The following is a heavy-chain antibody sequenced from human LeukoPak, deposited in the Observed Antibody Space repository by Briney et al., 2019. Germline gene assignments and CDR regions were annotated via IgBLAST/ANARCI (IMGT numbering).Heavy chain of an antibody. D-gene: IGHD3-10*01. CDR3: TTYTMGAFDS. J-gene: IGHJ4*02. V-gene: IGHV3-15*01. Sequence: PGGSLRLSCAASGFTFSSYAMSWVRQAPGKGLEWVGRIKSKSDGGTTDYDTPVKGRFTISRDDSKNTVYLQMNSLKTEDTAMFYCTTYTMGAFDSWGQGTLVTVSS. CDR2: IKSKSDGGTT. CDR1: GFTFSSYA.